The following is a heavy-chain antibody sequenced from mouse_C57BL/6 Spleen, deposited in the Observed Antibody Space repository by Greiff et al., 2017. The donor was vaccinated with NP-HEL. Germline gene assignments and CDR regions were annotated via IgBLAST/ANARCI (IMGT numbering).Heavy chain of an antibody. J-gene: IGHJ2*01. CDR1: GYTFTSYG. V-gene: IGHV1-81*01. Sequence: VQLQESGAELARPGASVKLSCKASGYTFTSYGISWVKQRTGQGLEWIGEIYPRSGNTYYNEKFKGKATLTADKSSSTAYMELRSLTSEDSAVYFCARGESGYDGRGYYFDYWGQGTTLTVSS. CDR3: ARGESGYDGRGYYFDY. D-gene: IGHD2-2*01. CDR2: IYPRSGNT.